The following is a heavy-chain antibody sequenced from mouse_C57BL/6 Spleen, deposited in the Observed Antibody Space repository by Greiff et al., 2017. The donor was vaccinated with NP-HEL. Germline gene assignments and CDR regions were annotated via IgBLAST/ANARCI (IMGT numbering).Heavy chain of an antibody. CDR1: GYTFTDYE. CDR3: TRSISLSYAMDY. J-gene: IGHJ4*01. CDR2: IDPETGGT. D-gene: IGHD6-1*01. V-gene: IGHV1-15*01. Sequence: VQLQQSGAELVRPGASVTLSCKASGYTFTDYEMHWVKQTPVHGLEWIGAIDPETGGTAYNQKFKGKAILTADKSSSTAYMELRSLTSEDSAVYYCTRSISLSYAMDYWGQGTSVTVSS.